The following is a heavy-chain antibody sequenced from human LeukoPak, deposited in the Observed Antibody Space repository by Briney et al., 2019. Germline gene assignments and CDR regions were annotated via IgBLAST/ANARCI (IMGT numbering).Heavy chain of an antibody. Sequence: SETLSLTCAVYGGSFSGYYWSWIRQPPGKGLEWTGEINHSGSTNYNPSLKSRVTISVDTSKNQFSLKLSSVTAADTAVYYCARINSGSYRRPLDYWGQGTLVTVSS. J-gene: IGHJ4*02. V-gene: IGHV4-34*01. D-gene: IGHD1-26*01. CDR2: INHSGST. CDR3: ARINSGSYRRPLDY. CDR1: GGSFSGYY.